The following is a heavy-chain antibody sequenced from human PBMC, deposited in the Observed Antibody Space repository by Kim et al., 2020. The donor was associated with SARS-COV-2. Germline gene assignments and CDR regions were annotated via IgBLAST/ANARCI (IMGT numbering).Heavy chain of an antibody. CDR1: GGSISSGGYY. CDR2: IYYSGST. J-gene: IGHJ3*02. D-gene: IGHD2-2*01. CDR3: ARSPLGYCSSTSCPHAFDI. Sequence: TLSLTCTVSGGSISSGGYYWSWIRQHPGKGLEWIGYIYYSGSTYYKPSLKSRVTISVDTSKNQFSLKLSSVTAADTAVYYCARSPLGYCSSTSCPHAFDIWGQGNGHRLF. V-gene: IGHV4-31*03.